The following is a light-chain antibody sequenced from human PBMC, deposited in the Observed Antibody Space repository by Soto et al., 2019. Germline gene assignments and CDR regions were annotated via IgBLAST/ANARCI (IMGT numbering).Light chain of an antibody. CDR2: GAS. CDR1: QSVSSN. Sequence: EIVMTQSPATLSVSPGERATLSCRASQSVSSNLAWYQQKPGQPPRLLIYGASTRATGIPARFSGSGSGTEFTLTIDILKSEDFAVYYCQKYDYWPPYTFGQGTKLEIK. CDR3: QKYDYWPPYT. V-gene: IGKV3-15*01. J-gene: IGKJ2*01.